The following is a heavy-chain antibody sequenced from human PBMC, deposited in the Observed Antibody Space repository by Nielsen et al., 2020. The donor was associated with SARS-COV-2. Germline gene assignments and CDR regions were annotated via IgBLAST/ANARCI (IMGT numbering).Heavy chain of an antibody. CDR2: ISPSSSFT. CDR1: GFTFSDYY. V-gene: IGHV3-11*05. CDR3: ARGGRIVGYNWFDR. D-gene: IGHD1-26*01. J-gene: IGHJ5*02. Sequence: GESLKISCAASGFTFSDYYMSWIRQAPGKGLEWISFISPSSSFTNDADSVKGRFTISRDNANNSLYLQMNSLGADDTAVYYCARGGRIVGYNWFDRWGQGTLVTVSS.